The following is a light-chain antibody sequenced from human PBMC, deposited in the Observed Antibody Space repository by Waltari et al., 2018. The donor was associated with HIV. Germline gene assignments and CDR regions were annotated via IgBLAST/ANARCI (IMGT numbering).Light chain of an antibody. CDR1: SSNIGGTT. J-gene: IGLJ2*01. V-gene: IGLV1-44*01. CDR3: AAWDDSLNGPV. CDR2: NNN. Sequence: QSVVTQPPSTSGTPGPRVTISCSGSSSNIGGTTVNWYRQFPGTGPKLLIYNNNQRPSGVPDRFSGSKSGTSASLAISGLQSEDEADYYCAAWDDSLNGPVFGGGTNLTVL.